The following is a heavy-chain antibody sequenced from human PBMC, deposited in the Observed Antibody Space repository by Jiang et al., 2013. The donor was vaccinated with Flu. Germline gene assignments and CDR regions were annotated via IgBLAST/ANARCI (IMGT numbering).Heavy chain of an antibody. CDR3: SRLGGDYDFWSGYYRYGMDV. D-gene: IGHD3-3*01. Sequence: SLTCNVSGDSISSSGYYWGWIRQPPGKGLEWIGSIYYSESTYYNPSLKSRVTISVDTSRNQFSLILRSVTAADTAVYYCSRLGGDYDFWSGYYRYGMDVWGQGTTVTVSS. V-gene: IGHV4-39*01. CDR2: IYYSEST. J-gene: IGHJ6*02. CDR1: GDSISSSGYY.